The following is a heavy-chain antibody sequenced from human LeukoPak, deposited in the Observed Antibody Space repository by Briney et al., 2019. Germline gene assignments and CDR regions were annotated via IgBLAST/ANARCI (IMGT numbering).Heavy chain of an antibody. Sequence: GGSLRLSCAASSFTFRSYWMRWVRHAPGKGLVWVSRISSDGSSTSYSDSVKGRFTISRDNAKNNLYLQMNSLRVEDTALYYCLRGTASDDNQRLFDFWGQGTLVTGSS. J-gene: IGHJ4*02. CDR1: SFTFRSYW. CDR2: ISSDGSST. V-gene: IGHV3-74*01. D-gene: IGHD6-25*01. CDR3: LRGTASDDNQRLFDF.